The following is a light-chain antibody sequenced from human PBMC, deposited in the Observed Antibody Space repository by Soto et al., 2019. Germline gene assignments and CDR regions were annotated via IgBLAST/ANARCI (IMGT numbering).Light chain of an antibody. CDR1: QSVSSSY. J-gene: IGKJ2*01. V-gene: IGKV3-20*01. Sequence: EIVLTQSPGTLSLSPGERATLSCRASQSVSSSYLAWYQQKPGQAPRLLIYGASSRATGIPDRFSGSGSGTDFPLTISRLEPEDFAVYSCQQDGSSPPTFGQGSKLELK. CDR3: QQDGSSPPT. CDR2: GAS.